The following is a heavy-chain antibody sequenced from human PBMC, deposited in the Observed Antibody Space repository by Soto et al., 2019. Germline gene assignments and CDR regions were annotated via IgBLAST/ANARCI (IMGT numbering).Heavy chain of an antibody. CDR3: ASPPGGRWGTNGHHYGMDV. Sequence: PSETLSLTCTVSGGSISSSSYYWGWIRQPPGKGLEWIGSIYYSGSTYYNPSLKSRVTISVDTSKNQFSLKLSSVTAADTAVYYCASPPGGRWGTNGHHYGMDVWGQGTTVTVS. CDR2: IYYSGST. J-gene: IGHJ6*02. V-gene: IGHV4-39*01. CDR1: GGSISSSSYY. D-gene: IGHD2-8*01.